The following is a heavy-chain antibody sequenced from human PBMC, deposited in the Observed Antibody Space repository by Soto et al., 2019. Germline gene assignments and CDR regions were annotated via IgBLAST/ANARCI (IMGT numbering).Heavy chain of an antibody. Sequence: EVQLVESGGGLVQPGGSLRLSCAASGFTFSRYWMSWVRQAPGKGLEWVANIKQDGNEKYYVESVRGRFTFSRDNAKNSLYLQMSSLRADDTAVYFCARGGPETTRYNWFDPWGQGTLVTVSS. CDR1: GFTFSRYW. J-gene: IGHJ5*02. V-gene: IGHV3-7*05. CDR2: IKQDGNEK. D-gene: IGHD1-1*01. CDR3: ARGGPETTRYNWFDP.